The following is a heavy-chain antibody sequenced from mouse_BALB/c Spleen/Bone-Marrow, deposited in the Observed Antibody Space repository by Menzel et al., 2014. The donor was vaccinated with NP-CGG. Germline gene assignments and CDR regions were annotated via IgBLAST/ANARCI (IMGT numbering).Heavy chain of an antibody. CDR1: GFAFSSYD. CDR2: ISSGGSYT. J-gene: IGHJ2*01. CDR3: ARPLTGAYFDY. Sequence: EVKLMESGGGLVKPGGSLKLSCAASGFAFSSYDMSWVRQTSEKRLEWVATISSGGSYTYYPDSVKGRFTISRDNARNTLHLQMSSLRSEDTALYYCARPLTGAYFDYWGQGTTLTVSS. V-gene: IGHV5-9*02. D-gene: IGHD4-1*01.